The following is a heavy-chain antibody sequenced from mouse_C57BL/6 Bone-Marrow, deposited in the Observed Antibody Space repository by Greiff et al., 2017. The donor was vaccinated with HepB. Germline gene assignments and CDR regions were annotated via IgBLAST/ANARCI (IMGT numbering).Heavy chain of an antibody. Sequence: EVQLQQSGGGLVKPGGSLKLSCAASGFTFSSYAMSWVRQTPEKRLEWVATISDGGSYTYYPDNVKGRFTISRDNAKNNLYLQMSHLKSEDTAMYYCARDRGWLRDFDYWGQGTTLTVSS. CDR1: GFTFSSYA. D-gene: IGHD2-2*01. CDR3: ARDRGWLRDFDY. J-gene: IGHJ2*01. V-gene: IGHV5-4*01. CDR2: ISDGGSYT.